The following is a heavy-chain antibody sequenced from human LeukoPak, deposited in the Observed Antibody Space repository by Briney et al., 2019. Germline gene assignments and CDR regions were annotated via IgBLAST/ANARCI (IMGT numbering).Heavy chain of an antibody. J-gene: IGHJ4*02. CDR1: GGSISSSSYY. V-gene: IGHV4-39*01. Sequence: KPSETLSLTCTVSGGSISSSSYYWGWIRQPPGKGLEWIGRIYYSGSTYYNPSLKSRVTISVDTSKNQFSLKLSSVTAADTAVYYCARHPYYDSNGSFDYWGQGTLVTVSS. D-gene: IGHD3-22*01. CDR2: IYYSGST. CDR3: ARHPYYDSNGSFDY.